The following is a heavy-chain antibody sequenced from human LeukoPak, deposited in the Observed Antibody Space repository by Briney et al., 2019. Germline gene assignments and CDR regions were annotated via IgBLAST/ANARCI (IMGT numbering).Heavy chain of an antibody. CDR2: ISYDGSNK. Sequence: GGSLRLSRAASGFTFRTYGMHWVRQAPGKGLEWVAVISYDGSNKYYADSVKGRFTISRDNSKNTLYLQMNSLRAEDTAVYYCAKPDTETDIVVVVAAPPPFDYWGQGTLVTVSS. CDR1: GFTFRTYG. J-gene: IGHJ4*02. D-gene: IGHD2-15*01. CDR3: AKPDTETDIVVVVAAPPPFDY. V-gene: IGHV3-30*18.